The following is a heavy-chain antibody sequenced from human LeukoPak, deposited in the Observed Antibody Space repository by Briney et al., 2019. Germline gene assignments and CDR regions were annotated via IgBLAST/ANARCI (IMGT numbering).Heavy chain of an antibody. CDR2: ISYDGSNK. D-gene: IGHD2-2*01. Sequence: GRSLRLSCAASGFTFSSYATHWVRQAPGKGLEWVAVISYDGSNKYYADSVKGRFTISRDNSKNTLYLQMNSLRAEDTAVYYCARETDIVVVPAATDDAFDIWGQGTMVTVSS. J-gene: IGHJ3*02. CDR3: ARETDIVVVPAATDDAFDI. CDR1: GFTFSSYA. V-gene: IGHV3-30*04.